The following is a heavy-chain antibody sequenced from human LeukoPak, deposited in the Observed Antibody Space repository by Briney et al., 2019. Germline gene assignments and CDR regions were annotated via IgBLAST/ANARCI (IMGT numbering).Heavy chain of an antibody. CDR1: GYSFTRYW. CDR3: ARRKPSGYSSSWHEGYYFDY. D-gene: IGHD6-13*01. Sequence: GESLKISCKGSGYSFTRYWIGWVRQVPGKGLEWMGIIYPGDSDTRYSPSFQGQVTISADKSISTAYLQWSSLKASDTAMYYGARRKPSGYSSSWHEGYYFDYWGQGTLVTVSS. J-gene: IGHJ4*02. CDR2: IYPGDSDT. V-gene: IGHV5-51*01.